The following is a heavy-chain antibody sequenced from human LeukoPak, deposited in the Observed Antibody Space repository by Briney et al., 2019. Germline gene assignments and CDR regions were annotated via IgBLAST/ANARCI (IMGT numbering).Heavy chain of an antibody. D-gene: IGHD3-16*01. CDR1: GFTFSSHG. CDR3: ARWGDNKILDY. V-gene: IGHV3-33*01. J-gene: IGHJ4*02. CDR2: IWYDASEK. Sequence: GRSLRLSCVASGFTFSSHGMHWVRQAPGKGLEWVAVIWYDASEKYYADSVKGRFTISRDNSKNTLYLQMNSLRAEDTAVYYCARWGDNKILDYWGQGTLVTVSS.